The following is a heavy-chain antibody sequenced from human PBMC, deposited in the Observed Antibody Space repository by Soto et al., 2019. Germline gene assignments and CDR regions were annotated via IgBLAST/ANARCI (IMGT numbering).Heavy chain of an antibody. Sequence: PGGSLRLSCAASGLTFDDYAMHGARQAPGKDLEWVSGISWNSGSIGYADSVKGRFTISRDNAKNSLYLQMNSLRAGDTALYYSASGRGYDILTGYYPYFDYWGQGTLVTVSS. J-gene: IGHJ4*02. CDR2: ISWNSGSI. CDR3: ASGRGYDILTGYYPYFDY. V-gene: IGHV3-9*01. CDR1: GLTFDDYA. D-gene: IGHD3-9*01.